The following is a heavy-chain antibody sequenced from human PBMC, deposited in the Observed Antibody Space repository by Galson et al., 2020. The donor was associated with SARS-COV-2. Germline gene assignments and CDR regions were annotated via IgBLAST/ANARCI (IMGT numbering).Heavy chain of an antibody. CDR3: ARDKGSGFQMHWYFDL. D-gene: IGHD5-12*01. CDR2: IAVSGAYK. J-gene: IGHJ2*01. CDR1: GFMFKDHN. V-gene: IGHV3-21*01. Sequence: GWSLRLSCAASGFMFKDHNMIWVRQVPGKGLEWVSSIAVSGAYKYYADSMKGRVAISRDNAENSVYLQLNSLRDEDTAVYYCARDKGSGFQMHWYFDLWGRGSLVSVSS.